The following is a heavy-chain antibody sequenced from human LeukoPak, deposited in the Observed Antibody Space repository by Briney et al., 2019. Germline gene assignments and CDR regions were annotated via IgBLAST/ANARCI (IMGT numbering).Heavy chain of an antibody. CDR2: IDGGVGST. Sequence: GGSLRLSCAASGFTFSNYAMNWVRQAPGKGLECVSSIDGGVGSTYYADSVKGRFTISRDDSKNTLYLQMNSLRAEDTAVYYCAKKRELLARGPLDYWGQGTLVTVSS. D-gene: IGHD1-26*01. CDR3: AKKRELLARGPLDY. V-gene: IGHV3-23*01. CDR1: GFTFSNYA. J-gene: IGHJ4*02.